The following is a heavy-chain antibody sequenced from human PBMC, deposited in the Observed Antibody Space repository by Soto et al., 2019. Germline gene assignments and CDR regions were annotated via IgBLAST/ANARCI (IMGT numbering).Heavy chain of an antibody. CDR3: VRENYYYGMDV. Sequence: GGSLRISCAASGFDASVNFMTWVRQAPGRGLEWVSVINNAGTTFYADSVKGRFTISGDKSKNTLYLQMNSLRVEDTATYYCVRENYYYGMDVWGQGTAVTVSS. V-gene: IGHV3-66*01. CDR1: GFDASVNF. J-gene: IGHJ6*02. CDR2: INNAGTT.